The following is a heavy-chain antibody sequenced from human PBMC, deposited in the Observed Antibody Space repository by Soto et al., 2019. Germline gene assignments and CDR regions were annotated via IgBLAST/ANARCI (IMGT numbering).Heavy chain of an antibody. CDR3: ARDLPPYGGRRSPPTGAFED. Sequence: QVQLQESGPGLVRSSETLSLTCSVSGGSFTGDYWSWIRQPAGKGLQWIGRVFGNGAGTPIYNSFLTSRARMSADPSKRQFSLTLTSVTAADTAVYYCARDLPPYGGRRSPPTGAFEDWGQGIMVTVSS. J-gene: IGHJ4*02. CDR1: GGSFTGDY. CDR2: VFGNGAGTP. V-gene: IGHV4-4*07. D-gene: IGHD2-15*01.